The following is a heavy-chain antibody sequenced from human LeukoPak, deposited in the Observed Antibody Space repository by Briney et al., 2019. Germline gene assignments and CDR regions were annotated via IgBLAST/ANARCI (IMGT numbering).Heavy chain of an antibody. CDR3: ARGVRYFDWLLYPDAFDI. V-gene: IGHV4-59*01. J-gene: IGHJ3*02. CDR2: IYYSGST. Sequence: SVPLSLTCTVSVGSISSYYWSWPRQPPGKGREWGGYIYYSGSTNYNPSLKSLVTISVDSSKNQFSLMLSSVTAADTAVYYCARGVRYFDWLLYPDAFDIWGQGTMVTVSS. D-gene: IGHD3-9*01. CDR1: VGSISSYY.